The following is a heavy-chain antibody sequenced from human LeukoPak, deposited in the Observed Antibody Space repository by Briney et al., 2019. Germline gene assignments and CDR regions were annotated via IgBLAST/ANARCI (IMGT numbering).Heavy chain of an antibody. Sequence: PGGSLRLSCAASGFTFSSYAMSWVRQAPGKGLEWVSVISGSGGSTYYADSVKGRFTISRDNSKNTLYLQMNSLRAEDTAVYYCARGNYDSSGYYWSPNGMDVWGQGTTVTVSS. V-gene: IGHV3-23*01. D-gene: IGHD3-22*01. CDR2: ISGSGGST. CDR1: GFTFSSYA. CDR3: ARGNYDSSGYYWSPNGMDV. J-gene: IGHJ6*02.